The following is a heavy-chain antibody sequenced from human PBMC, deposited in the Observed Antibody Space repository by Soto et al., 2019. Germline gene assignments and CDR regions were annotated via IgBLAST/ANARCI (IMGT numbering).Heavy chain of an antibody. D-gene: IGHD3-10*01. J-gene: IGHJ6*02. V-gene: IGHV4-39*01. CDR3: ARPNVYRVSINCHGYYCMDV. CDR2: IYSIEHT. Sequence: SGTLSRTGTVSDGPVISTGYSWGWILQSPGKGLEWVCTIYSIEHTYSNPSLLSRVTISVDTSKNEFSVRLSSVTAAETAVYSFARPNVYRVSINCHGYYCMDVWGEGTTVT. CDR1: DGPVISTGYS.